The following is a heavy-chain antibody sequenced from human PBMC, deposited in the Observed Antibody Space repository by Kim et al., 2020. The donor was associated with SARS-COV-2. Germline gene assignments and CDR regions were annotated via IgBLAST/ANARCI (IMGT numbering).Heavy chain of an antibody. D-gene: IGHD6-13*01. CDR3: AREHPGAAAGFDY. CDR1: GYTFSSYY. CDR2: INVSADRT. V-gene: IGHV1-46*01. Sequence: ASVKVSCKASGYTFSSYYMHWVRQAPGQGLEWMGMINVSADRTNYAQNFQGRVTMTRDTSTSTVYMELSSLRSDDTAVYYCAREHPGAAAGFDYWGQGTLVTVSS. J-gene: IGHJ4*02.